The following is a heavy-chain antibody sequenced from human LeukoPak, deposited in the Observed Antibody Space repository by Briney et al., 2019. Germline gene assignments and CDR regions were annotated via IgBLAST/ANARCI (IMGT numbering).Heavy chain of an antibody. CDR1: GFTFNSYA. Sequence: GGSLRLSCAASGFTFNSYAMKWVRQAPGKGLEWLAVVLSDGSDQYYGDSVQGRFTVSRDNSKNTLYLQMDNLRFEDTAVYYCARDPYSGNYGAYYYYYMDVWGKGTTVTISS. D-gene: IGHD1-26*01. J-gene: IGHJ6*03. CDR3: ARDPYSGNYGAYYYYYMDV. V-gene: IGHV3-30*04. CDR2: VLSDGSDQ.